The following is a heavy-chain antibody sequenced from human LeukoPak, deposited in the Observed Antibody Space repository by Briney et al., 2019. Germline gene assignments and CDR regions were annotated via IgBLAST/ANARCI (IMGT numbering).Heavy chain of an antibody. J-gene: IGHJ4*02. CDR2: INPDARNT. CDR3: AREPDYNYYDSSGYFGSDY. V-gene: IGHV3-74*01. CDR1: GFSFSSYW. D-gene: IGHD3-22*01. Sequence: GGSLRLSCAASGFSFSSYWMHWVRRPPGKGLVWVSHINPDARNTTYADSVKGRFTISRDNAQNTLYLQMNSLRAEDTAVYYCAREPDYNYYDSSGYFGSDYWGQGTLVTVSS.